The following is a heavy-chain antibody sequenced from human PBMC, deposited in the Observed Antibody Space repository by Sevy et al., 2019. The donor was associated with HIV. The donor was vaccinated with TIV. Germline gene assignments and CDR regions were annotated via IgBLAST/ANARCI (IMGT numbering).Heavy chain of an antibody. CDR3: ARVFSSSSYRGDPGIDY. Sequence: ASVKVSCKASGYTFTSYAMNWVRQAPGQGLEWMGWINTNTGNPTYAQGFTGRFVFSLDTSVSTAYLQISSLKAEDTAVDYCARVFSSSSYRGDPGIDYWGQGTLVTVSS. J-gene: IGHJ4*02. CDR2: INTNTGNP. D-gene: IGHD6-6*01. CDR1: GYTFTSYA. V-gene: IGHV7-4-1*02.